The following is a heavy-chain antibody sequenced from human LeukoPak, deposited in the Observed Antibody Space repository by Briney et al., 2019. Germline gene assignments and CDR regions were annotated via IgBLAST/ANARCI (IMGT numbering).Heavy chain of an antibody. D-gene: IGHD6-19*01. V-gene: IGHV3-30*02. CDR3: AKVGAIAVADALDY. CDR2: IRNDGDVI. J-gene: IGHJ4*02. Sequence: GGSLRLSCAASGFTFTSFGMHWVRQAPGKGLEWVAFIRNDGDVIYYTDSVKGRFTISRDNSKNTLYLQMNSLRAEDTAVYYCAKVGAIAVADALDYWGQGTLVTVSS. CDR1: GFTFTSFG.